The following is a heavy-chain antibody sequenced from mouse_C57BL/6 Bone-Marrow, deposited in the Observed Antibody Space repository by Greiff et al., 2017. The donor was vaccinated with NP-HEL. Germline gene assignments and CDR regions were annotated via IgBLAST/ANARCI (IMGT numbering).Heavy chain of an antibody. J-gene: IGHJ4*01. V-gene: IGHV1-26*01. CDR2: INPNNGGN. CDR3: ARATYYDYDGAMDF. Sequence: VQLQQSGPELVKPGASVKISCKASGYTFTDYYMYWVMQSHGKSLEWIGDINPNNGGNSYSPKFKGKATLTVDKSYSTVYMELRSLTSEDSAVYYCARATYYDYDGAMDFWGQGTSVTVSS. D-gene: IGHD2-4*01. CDR1: GYTFTDYY.